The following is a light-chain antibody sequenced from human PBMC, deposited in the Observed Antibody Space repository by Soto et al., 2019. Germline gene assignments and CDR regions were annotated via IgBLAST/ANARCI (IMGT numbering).Light chain of an antibody. CDR2: EVS. Sequence: QSALTQPASVSGSPGQSITISCTGTSSDIGGHNYVSWYQQYPGKAPKLMIYEVSNRPSGISNRFSGSKSGSTASLTISGLQAADEADYYCCSYTSTNARIFGGGTKVTVL. J-gene: IGLJ2*01. V-gene: IGLV2-14*01. CDR3: CSYTSTNARI. CDR1: SSDIGGHNY.